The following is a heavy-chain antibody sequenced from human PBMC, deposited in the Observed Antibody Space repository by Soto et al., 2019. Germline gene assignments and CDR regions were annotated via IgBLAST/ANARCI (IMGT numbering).Heavy chain of an antibody. Sequence: PWGPLRVGKGATSWTFRYHSMNWVRQAPGKGLEWISHISASSRTLFYADSVKGRFTISRDNAKNSLYLQMNSLRAEDTAVYYCARSYYDSSASYASYGLDVWGQGTTVTASS. D-gene: IGHD3-22*01. CDR1: SWTFRYHS. J-gene: IGHJ6*02. V-gene: IGHV3-48*01. CDR3: ARSYYDSSASYASYGLDV. CDR2: ISASSRTL.